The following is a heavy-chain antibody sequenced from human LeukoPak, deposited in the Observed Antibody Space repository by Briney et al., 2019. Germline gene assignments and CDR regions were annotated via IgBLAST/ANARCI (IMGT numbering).Heavy chain of an antibody. CDR2: ISAYNGKT. D-gene: IGHD3-3*01. CDR1: GYTFTSYG. V-gene: IGHV1-18*01. CDR3: ARDPDYDFWSGYYFPGY. Sequence: ASVKVSCKASGYTFTSYGISWVRQAPGQGLEWMGWISAYNGKTNYAQKLQGRVTMTTDTSTSTAYMELRSLRSDDTAVCYCARDPDYDFWSGYYFPGYWGQGTLVTVSS. J-gene: IGHJ4*02.